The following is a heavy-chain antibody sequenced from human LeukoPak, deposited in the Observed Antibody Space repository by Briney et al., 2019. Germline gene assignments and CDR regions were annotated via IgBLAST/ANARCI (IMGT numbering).Heavy chain of an antibody. V-gene: IGHV3-30*03. Sequence: PGRSLRLSCAASGFTFSSYGMHWVRQAPGKGLEWVSVISYDGSNKYYADSVKGRFTISRDNSKNTLYLQMNSLRAEDTAVYYCARMQWLDYWGQGTLVTVSS. CDR2: ISYDGSNK. CDR1: GFTFSSYG. D-gene: IGHD6-19*01. J-gene: IGHJ4*02. CDR3: ARMQWLDY.